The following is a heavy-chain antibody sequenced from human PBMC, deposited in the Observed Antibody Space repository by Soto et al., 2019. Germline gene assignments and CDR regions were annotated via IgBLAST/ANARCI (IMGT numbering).Heavy chain of an antibody. Sequence: PGGSLRLSCAASGFTFSSYGMHWVRQAPGKGLEWVAVIWYDGSNKYYADSVKGRFTISRDNSKNTLYLQMNSLRAEDTAVYYCARQAPPYYDFWSGYYTLPLPNFDYWGQGTLVTVSS. D-gene: IGHD3-3*01. CDR1: GFTFSSYG. CDR3: ARQAPPYYDFWSGYYTLPLPNFDY. CDR2: IWYDGSNK. J-gene: IGHJ4*02. V-gene: IGHV3-33*01.